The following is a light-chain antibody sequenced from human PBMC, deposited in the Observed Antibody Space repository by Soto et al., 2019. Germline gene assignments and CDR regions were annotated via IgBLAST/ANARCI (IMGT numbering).Light chain of an antibody. CDR1: QSISNNY. Sequence: EIVLTQSPGTLSLSPGERATLSCRASQSISNNYLAWYQQTPGQAPRLLIYDASNRAAGIPDRFSGSGSGTDFTLTISRLEPEDFGVYHCQQYGGSPRTFGQGTKVDSK. V-gene: IGKV3-20*01. CDR3: QQYGGSPRT. CDR2: DAS. J-gene: IGKJ1*01.